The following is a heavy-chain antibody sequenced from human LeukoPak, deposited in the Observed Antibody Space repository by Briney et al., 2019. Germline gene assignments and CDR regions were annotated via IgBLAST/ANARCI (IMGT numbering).Heavy chain of an antibody. Sequence: SETLSLTCTVSGGSISSYYWSWIRQPAGKGLEWIGRIYTSGSTNYNPSLKSRVTMSVDTSKNQFSLKLSSVTAADTAVYYCAKNLRSGSFGGAEYFQHWGQGTLVTVSS. D-gene: IGHD5-12*01. CDR3: AKNLRSGSFGGAEYFQH. V-gene: IGHV4-4*07. J-gene: IGHJ1*01. CDR2: IYTSGST. CDR1: GGSISSYY.